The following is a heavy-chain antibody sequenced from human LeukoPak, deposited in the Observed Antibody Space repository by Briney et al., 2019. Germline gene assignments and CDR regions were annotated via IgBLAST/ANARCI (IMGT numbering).Heavy chain of an antibody. Sequence: SETLSLTCTVSGYSINSGYYWGWIRQPPGKGLEWIAIIYHSGSTNYNPSLKSRVTISVDTSKNQFSLKLSSVTAADTAVYYCARGERYCSGGSCYYTWYYFDYWGQGTLVTVSS. CDR1: GYSINSGYY. V-gene: IGHV4-38-2*02. CDR3: ARGERYCSGGSCYYTWYYFDY. D-gene: IGHD2-15*01. CDR2: IYHSGST. J-gene: IGHJ4*02.